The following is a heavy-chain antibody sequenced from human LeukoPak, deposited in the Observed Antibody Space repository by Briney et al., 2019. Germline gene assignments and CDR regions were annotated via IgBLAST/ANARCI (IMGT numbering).Heavy chain of an antibody. V-gene: IGHV4-39*07. J-gene: IGHJ2*01. Sequence: SETLSLTCTVSGGSISSSSYYWGWIRQPPGKGLEWIGSIYYSGSTYYNPSLKSRVTISVDTSKNQFSLKLSSVTAADTAVYYCAGRTYYYDSGGYYGHWYFDLWGRGTLVTVSS. CDR1: GGSISSSSYY. CDR3: AGRTYYYDSGGYYGHWYFDL. CDR2: IYYSGST. D-gene: IGHD3-22*01.